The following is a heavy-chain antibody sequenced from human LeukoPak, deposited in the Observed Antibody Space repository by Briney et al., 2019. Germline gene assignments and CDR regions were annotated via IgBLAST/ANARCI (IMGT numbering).Heavy chain of an antibody. CDR1: GYTFTGYY. CDR2: IIPILGIA. CDR3: ARAGHYYDSSGYVDY. D-gene: IGHD3-22*01. V-gene: IGHV1-69*04. Sequence: GASVKVSCKASGYTFTGYYMHWVRQAPGQGLEWMGRIIPILGIANYAQKFQGRVTITADKSTSTAYMELSSLRSEDTAVYYCARAGHYYDSSGYVDYWGQGTLVTVSS. J-gene: IGHJ4*02.